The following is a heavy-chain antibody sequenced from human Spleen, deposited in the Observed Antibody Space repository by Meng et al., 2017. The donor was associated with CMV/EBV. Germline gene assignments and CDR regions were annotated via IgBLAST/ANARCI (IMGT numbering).Heavy chain of an antibody. V-gene: IGHV3-23*01. CDR1: TFSSYA. J-gene: IGHJ4*02. Sequence: TFSSYAVTWVRQAPGKGLEWVSGISGSAYRTYYADSVKGRFTISRDNSRNTVVLQMSSLRVEDTAIYYCAKDQIADMVTFGGAPFDYWGQGTLVTVSS. CDR3: AKDQIADMVTFGGAPFDY. D-gene: IGHD3-16*01. CDR2: ISGSAYRT.